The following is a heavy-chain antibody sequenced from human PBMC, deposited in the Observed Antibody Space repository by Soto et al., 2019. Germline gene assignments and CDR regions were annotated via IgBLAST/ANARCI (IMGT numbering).Heavy chain of an antibody. CDR3: ARGPRLGYGDYDDY. CDR1: GGSFSGYY. CDR2: INHSGST. V-gene: IGHV4-34*01. J-gene: IGHJ4*02. Sequence: SETLSLTCAVYGGSFSGYYWIWIRRPPGKGLEWIGEINHSGSTNYNPSLKSRVTISVDTSKNQFSLKLSSVTAADTAVYYCARGPRLGYGDYDDYWGQGTLVTVSS. D-gene: IGHD4-17*01.